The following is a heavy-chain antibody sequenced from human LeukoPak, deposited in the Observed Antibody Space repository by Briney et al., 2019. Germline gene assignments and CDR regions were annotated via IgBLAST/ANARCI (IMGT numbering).Heavy chain of an antibody. Sequence: SQTLSLTCTVSGGSISSGGYYWSWIRQPAGKGLEWIGRIYASGSTGYNPSLKSRVTLSVDTSKNQFSLKLSSMTAADTAVYYCARDRGSGNLDFDYWGQGTLVTVSS. V-gene: IGHV4-61*02. CDR1: GGSISSGGYY. D-gene: IGHD3-10*01. J-gene: IGHJ4*02. CDR2: IYASGST. CDR3: ARDRGSGNLDFDY.